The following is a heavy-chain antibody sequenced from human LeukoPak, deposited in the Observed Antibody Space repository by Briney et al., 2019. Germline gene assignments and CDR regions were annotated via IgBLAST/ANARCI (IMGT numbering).Heavy chain of an antibody. J-gene: IGHJ4*02. D-gene: IGHD4-17*01. Sequence: GGSLRLSCAASGFTFSSYGMHWVRQAPGKGLEWVAFIRYDGSNKYHADSVKGRFTSSRDNSKNTLYLQMNSLRAEDTAVYYCAKVVGRVTTVTPIGFDYWGQGTLVTVSS. CDR1: GFTFSSYG. CDR3: AKVVGRVTTVTPIGFDY. CDR2: IRYDGSNK. V-gene: IGHV3-30*02.